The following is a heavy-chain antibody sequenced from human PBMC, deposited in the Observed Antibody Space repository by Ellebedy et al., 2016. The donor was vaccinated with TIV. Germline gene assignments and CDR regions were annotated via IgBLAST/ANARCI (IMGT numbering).Heavy chain of an antibody. V-gene: IGHV1-69*13. D-gene: IGHD5-12*01. J-gene: IGHJ4*02. Sequence: AASVKVSCKASGGTFSSYAISWVRQAPGQGLEWMGGIIPIFGTANYAQKFQGRVTITADESTSTAYMELSRLRSDDTAVYYCATALPYSGYDPFDYWGQGTLVTVSS. CDR3: ATALPYSGYDPFDY. CDR1: GGTFSSYA. CDR2: IIPIFGTA.